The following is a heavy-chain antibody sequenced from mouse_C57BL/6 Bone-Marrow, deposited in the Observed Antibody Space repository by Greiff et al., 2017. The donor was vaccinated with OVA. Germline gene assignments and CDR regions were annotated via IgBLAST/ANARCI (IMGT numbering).Heavy chain of an antibody. Sequence: EVKLVESGGGLVKPGGSLKLSCAASGFTFSSYAMSWVRQTPEKRLEWVATICDGGSYTYYPDNVKGRFTISRDNAKNNLYLQMSHLKSEDTAMYYCAREAHYYGSDWYFDVWGTGTTVTVSS. CDR2: ICDGGSYT. CDR3: AREAHYYGSDWYFDV. J-gene: IGHJ1*03. V-gene: IGHV5-4*01. CDR1: GFTFSSYA. D-gene: IGHD1-1*01.